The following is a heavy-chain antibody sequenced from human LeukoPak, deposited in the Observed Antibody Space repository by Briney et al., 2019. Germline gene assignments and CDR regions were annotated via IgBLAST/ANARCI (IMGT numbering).Heavy chain of an antibody. J-gene: IGHJ4*02. CDR2: IRASSSLI. CDR1: GFDFSASS. D-gene: IGHD2-15*01. CDR3: ARDPLVVVVAATPLDY. Sequence: GGSLRLSCVASGFDFSASSFNYIRQAPGKGLEWVSYIRASSSLISYADSVRGRFTISRDDAKKSVFLQMHSLRADDTAVYYCARDPLVVVVAATPLDYWGQGTLVTVSS. V-gene: IGHV3-48*04.